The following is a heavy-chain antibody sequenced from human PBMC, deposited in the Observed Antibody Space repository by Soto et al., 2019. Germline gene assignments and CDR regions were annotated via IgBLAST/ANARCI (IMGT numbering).Heavy chain of an antibody. CDR1: GGSFSCYY. D-gene: IGHD6-6*01. V-gene: IGHV4-34*01. J-gene: IGHJ6*03. Sequence: SETLSLTCAVYGGSFSCYYWSWIRQPPGKGLEWIGEINHSGSTNYNPSLKSRVTISVDTSKNQFSLKLSSVTAADTAVYYCARGLVAARGNYYYYYMDVWGKGTTVTVSS. CDR3: ARGLVAARGNYYYYYMDV. CDR2: INHSGST.